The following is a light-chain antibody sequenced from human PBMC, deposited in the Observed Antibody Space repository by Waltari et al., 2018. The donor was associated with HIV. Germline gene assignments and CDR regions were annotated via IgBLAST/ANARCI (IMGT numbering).Light chain of an antibody. Sequence: QSALTQPASVSGSPGQSITISCTGTSSDVGGYNYVSWYQQHPGKAPKLMIFEVSNRPSGVSNRFSGSKSANTASLTISGLQAEDEADYYCSSYTTRSTPDPNWVFGGGTKLTVL. CDR2: EVS. V-gene: IGLV2-14*01. J-gene: IGLJ3*02. CDR3: SSYTTRSTPDPNWV. CDR1: SSDVGGYNY.